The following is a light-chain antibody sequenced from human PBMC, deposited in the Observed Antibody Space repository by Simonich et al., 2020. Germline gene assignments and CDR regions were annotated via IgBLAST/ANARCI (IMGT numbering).Light chain of an antibody. V-gene: IGLV2-14*01. CDR3: SSYTSSSTNWV. CDR1: SSDVGGYNY. Sequence: QSALTQPASVSGSPGQSITISCTGTSSDVGGYNYVSWYQQHPGKAPKLMIYDVSKRTSGVSNRFSCSKSGNTASLTISGLQAEDEADYYCSSYTSSSTNWVFGGGTKLTVL. CDR2: DVS. J-gene: IGLJ3*02.